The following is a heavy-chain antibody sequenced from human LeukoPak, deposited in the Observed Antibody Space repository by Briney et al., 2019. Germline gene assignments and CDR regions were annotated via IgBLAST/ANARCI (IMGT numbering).Heavy chain of an antibody. Sequence: GRSLRLSCAASGFTFSNYDMHWVRRAPDKGLEWVAVISYDGSNKYYADSVKGRFTISRDNSKNTLYLQMNSLRAEDTAVYYCARAVTMIVVVPGGDYWGQGTLVTVSS. V-gene: IGHV3-30*19. CDR2: ISYDGSNK. J-gene: IGHJ4*02. CDR3: ARAVTMIVVVPGGDY. D-gene: IGHD3-22*01. CDR1: GFTFSNYD.